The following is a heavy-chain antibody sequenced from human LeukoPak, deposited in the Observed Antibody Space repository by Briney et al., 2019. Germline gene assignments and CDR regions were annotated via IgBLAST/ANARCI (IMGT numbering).Heavy chain of an antibody. J-gene: IGHJ6*03. CDR3: ARLGGSIYFYYMDV. D-gene: IGHD3-16*01. Sequence: SETLSLTCTVSGYSVSSSYYWGWIRQPPGKGLEWIGTIYYSGTTYYNPSLKSRVTISVDTSKNQFSLKLSSVTAADTAVYYCARLGGSIYFYYMDVWGKGTTVTISS. CDR2: IYYSGTT. V-gene: IGHV4-38-2*02. CDR1: GYSVSSSYY.